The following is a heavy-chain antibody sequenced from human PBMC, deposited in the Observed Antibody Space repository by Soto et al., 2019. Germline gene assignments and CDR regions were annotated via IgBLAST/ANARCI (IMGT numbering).Heavy chain of an antibody. CDR2: ISSSGSTI. CDR1: GFTFSSYS. V-gene: IGHV3-48*04. J-gene: IGHJ6*02. D-gene: IGHD3-3*01. CDR3: ARIPPSFYDFLRGSPYGMDV. Sequence: GGSLRLSCAASGFTFSSYSMNWVRQAPGKGLEWVSSISSSGSTIYYADSVKGRFTISRDNAKNSLYLQMNSLRAEDTAVYYYARIPPSFYDFLRGSPYGMDVWGQGTTVTVFS.